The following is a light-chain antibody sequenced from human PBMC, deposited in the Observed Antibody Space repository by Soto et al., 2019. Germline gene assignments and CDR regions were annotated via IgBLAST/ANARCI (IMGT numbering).Light chain of an antibody. Sequence: EIVLTQSPATLSLSPGERATLSCRASQSVNNYLAWYQQKPGQAPRLLIYDASNRATGIPARFSGSGSGTDFTLTSSSLEPEDFAVYFCQQRSFRLVTFGPGTKVDIK. CDR3: QQRSFRLVT. V-gene: IGKV3-11*01. J-gene: IGKJ3*01. CDR1: QSVNNY. CDR2: DAS.